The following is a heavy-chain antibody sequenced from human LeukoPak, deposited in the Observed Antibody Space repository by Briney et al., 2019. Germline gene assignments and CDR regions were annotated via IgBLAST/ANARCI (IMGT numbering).Heavy chain of an antibody. Sequence: PSETLSLTCTVSGGSISSYYWGWIRQPPGKGLEWIGSIYYSGSTYYNPSLKSRVTISVDTSKNQFSLKLSSVTAADTAVYYCVYSSSSRYWYFDLWGRGTLVTVSS. CDR1: GGSISSYY. J-gene: IGHJ2*01. CDR3: VYSSSSRYWYFDL. D-gene: IGHD6-6*01. V-gene: IGHV4-39*01. CDR2: IYYSGST.